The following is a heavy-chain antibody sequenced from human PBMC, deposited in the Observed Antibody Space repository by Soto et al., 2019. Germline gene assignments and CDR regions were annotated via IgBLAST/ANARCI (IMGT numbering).Heavy chain of an antibody. CDR2: IYSGGGT. D-gene: IGHD3-3*01. CDR3: ARESRFLEWLSLNWFDP. CDR1: GFSVSNNY. J-gene: IGHJ5*02. Sequence: GGSLRLSWAASGFSVSNNYMSWVRQAPGKGLEWVSVIYSGGGTYYADSVKGRFTISRDGSKNSLYLQMNSLRDEDTAVYYCARESRFLEWLSLNWFDPWGQGTLVTVSS. V-gene: IGHV3-66*01.